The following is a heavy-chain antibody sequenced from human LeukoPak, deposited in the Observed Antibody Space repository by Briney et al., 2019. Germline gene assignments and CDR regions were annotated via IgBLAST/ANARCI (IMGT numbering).Heavy chain of an antibody. Sequence: GASVKVSCKASGYTFTSYGISWVRQAPGQGLEWMGWISAYNGNTNYAQKLQGRVTMTTDTSTSTAYMELRSLRSDDTAVYYCARGPYTYHDILTGSIEAFDIWGQGTKVTVSS. CDR3: ARGPYTYHDILTGSIEAFDI. CDR1: GYTFTSYG. J-gene: IGHJ3*02. D-gene: IGHD3-9*01. CDR2: ISAYNGNT. V-gene: IGHV1-18*01.